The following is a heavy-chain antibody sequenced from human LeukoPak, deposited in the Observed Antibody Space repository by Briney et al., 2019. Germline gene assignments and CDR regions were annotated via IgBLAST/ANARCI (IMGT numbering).Heavy chain of an antibody. CDR1: GGSFSGYY. D-gene: IGHD2-2*01. J-gene: IGHJ6*02. V-gene: IGHV4-34*01. CDR2: INHTGST. Sequence: KPSETLSLTCAVYGGSFSGYYWSWIRQPPGKGLEWIGEINHTGSTNYNPSLKSRVTISVDTSKNQFSLKLSSVTAAVTAVYYCARALYKLVPATIPICYMDVWGQGTTVTVSS. CDR3: ARALYKLVPATIPICYMDV.